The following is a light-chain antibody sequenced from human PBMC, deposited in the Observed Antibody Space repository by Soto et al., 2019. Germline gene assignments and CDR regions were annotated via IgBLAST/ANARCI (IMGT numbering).Light chain of an antibody. J-gene: IGKJ4*01. CDR2: AAS. Sequence: DIQMTQSPSSLSASVGDRVTITCRASQSISNFLNWYQQKPGKAPKLLIYAASSLQSGVPARFSGSESETDFTLTISSLQPEDFATYYCQQSYSTPLTFGGGTKVEIK. V-gene: IGKV1-39*01. CDR3: QQSYSTPLT. CDR1: QSISNF.